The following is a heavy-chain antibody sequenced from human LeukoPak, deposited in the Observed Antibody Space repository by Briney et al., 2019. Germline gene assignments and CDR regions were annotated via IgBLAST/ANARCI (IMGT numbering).Heavy chain of an antibody. D-gene: IGHD2-21*02. CDR1: GHTFSDYY. V-gene: IGHV1-2*02. CDR3: AGGPEDLAVVVTATEYFLH. J-gene: IGHJ1*01. CDR2: INPNSGGT. Sequence: ASVKVSCKTSGHTFSDYYMYWVRQAPGQGPEWMGWINPNSGGTNYAQRFQGRVTMTRDTSINTAYMELRNLRSDDTAVYYCAGGPEDLAVVVTATEYFLHWGQGTLVTVSS.